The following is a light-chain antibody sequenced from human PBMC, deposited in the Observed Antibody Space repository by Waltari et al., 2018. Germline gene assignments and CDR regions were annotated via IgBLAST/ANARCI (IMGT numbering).Light chain of an antibody. CDR2: WAS. J-gene: IGKJ4*01. Sequence: DIVMTQSPESLAVSLGERATINCKSSQSVLDTSNNRNYLAWYQHKPGQPPRLLFYWASIREFGVPDRFRGSGSGADFTLTISSLQPDDFATYYCQQYKSYPFTFGGGTKVEIK. CDR3: QQYKSYPFT. CDR1: QSVLDTSNNRNY. V-gene: IGKV4-1*01.